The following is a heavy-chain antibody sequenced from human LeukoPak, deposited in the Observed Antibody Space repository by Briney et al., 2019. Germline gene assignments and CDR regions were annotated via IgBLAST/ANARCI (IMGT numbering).Heavy chain of an antibody. Sequence: GGSLRLSCAASGFTFSSYWTSWARQAPGKGLEWVANIKQDGSEKYYVDSVKGRFTISRDNAKNSLYLQMNSLRAEDTAVYYCDRDSSGWYGHPKNEDYRGQGTLVTVSS. CDR2: IKQDGSEK. D-gene: IGHD6-19*01. CDR3: DRDSSGWYGHPKNEDY. V-gene: IGHV3-7*01. CDR1: GFTFSSYW. J-gene: IGHJ4*02.